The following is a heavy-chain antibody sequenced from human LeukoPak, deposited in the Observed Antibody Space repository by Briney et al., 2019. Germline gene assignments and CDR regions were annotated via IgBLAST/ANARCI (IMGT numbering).Heavy chain of an antibody. V-gene: IGHV3-23*01. CDR3: VKYTIYYFGMDV. D-gene: IGHD3-10*01. Sequence: GGSLRLSCEASGFTFTSHAMSWVRQAPGKGLEWVSTISDSGGTTYYAESVEGRFTISRDNSKNTLYLHMNSLRAEDTALYYCVKYTIYYFGMDVWGQGTTVTVSS. CDR2: ISDSGGTT. J-gene: IGHJ6*02. CDR1: GFTFTSHA.